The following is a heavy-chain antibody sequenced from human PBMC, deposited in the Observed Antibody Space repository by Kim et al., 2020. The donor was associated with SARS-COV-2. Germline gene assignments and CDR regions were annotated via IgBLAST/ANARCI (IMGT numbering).Heavy chain of an antibody. V-gene: IGHV3-30-3*01. Sequence: GGSLRLSCAASGFTFSSYAMHWVRQAPGKGLEWVAVISYDGSNKYYADSVKGRFTISRDNSKNTLYLQMNSLRAEDTAVYYCARDQGVTTVTTPDYWGQGTLVTVSS. CDR1: GFTFSSYA. CDR3: ARDQGVTTVTTPDY. J-gene: IGHJ4*02. CDR2: ISYDGSNK. D-gene: IGHD4-17*01.